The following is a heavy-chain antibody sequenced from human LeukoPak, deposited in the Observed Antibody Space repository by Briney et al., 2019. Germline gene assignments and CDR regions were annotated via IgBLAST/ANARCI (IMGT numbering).Heavy chain of an antibody. D-gene: IGHD6-19*01. J-gene: IGHJ6*02. V-gene: IGHV1-2*02. Sequence: GASVKVSCKASGYTFTGYFMHWVRQAPGQGLEWMGWINPNRGGTNCARKFQGRVTMTRDTSISTAYMELSRLRSDDTAVYYCAILTAVPGTSYYGMDVWGQGTTVTVSS. CDR2: INPNRGGT. CDR3: AILTAVPGTSYYGMDV. CDR1: GYTFTGYF.